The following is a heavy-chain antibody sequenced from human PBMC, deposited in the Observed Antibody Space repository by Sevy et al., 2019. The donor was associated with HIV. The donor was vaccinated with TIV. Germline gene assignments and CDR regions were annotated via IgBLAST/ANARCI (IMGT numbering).Heavy chain of an antibody. CDR1: GYTFTDYY. D-gene: IGHD3-10*01. V-gene: IGHV1-2*06. CDR2: MNPNSGVT. J-gene: IGHJ6*02. Sequence: ASVKVSCKASGYTFTDYYIHWVRQAPGQGLEWMGRMNPNSGVTNFPQKFQGRVTMTRDTSITTAYMELSSLKSDDTAVYYCAKDAGTTYYYGSGSLYRVDVWGQGTTVTVSS. CDR3: AKDAGTTYYYGSGSLYRVDV.